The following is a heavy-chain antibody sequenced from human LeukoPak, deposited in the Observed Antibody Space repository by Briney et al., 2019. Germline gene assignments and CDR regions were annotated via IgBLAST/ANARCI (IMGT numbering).Heavy chain of an antibody. J-gene: IGHJ4*02. CDR3: ARAPQVYVPPDY. CDR2: IYSGGST. CDR1: GFTVSSNY. Sequence: GGSLRLSCSASGFTVSSNYMSWVRQAPGKGLEWVSVIYSGGSTYYADSVKGRFTISRDNSKNTLYLQMSSLRAEDTAMYYCARAPQVYVPPDYWGQGTLVTVSS. D-gene: IGHD1-14*01. V-gene: IGHV3-53*01.